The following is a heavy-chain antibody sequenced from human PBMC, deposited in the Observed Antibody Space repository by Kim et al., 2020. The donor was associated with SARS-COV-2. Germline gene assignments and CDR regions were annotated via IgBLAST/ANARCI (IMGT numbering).Heavy chain of an antibody. CDR3: ARDGGLLWFGEFENGMDV. V-gene: IGHV3-7*01. Sequence: GSLRLSCAASGFTFSSYWMNWVRQAPGKGLEWVANIKQDGSEKYYVDSVKGRFTISRDNAKNSLYLQMNSLRAEDTAVYYCARDGGLLWFGEFENGMDVWGQGTTVTVSS. D-gene: IGHD3-10*01. CDR1: GFTFSSYW. J-gene: IGHJ6*02. CDR2: IKQDGSEK.